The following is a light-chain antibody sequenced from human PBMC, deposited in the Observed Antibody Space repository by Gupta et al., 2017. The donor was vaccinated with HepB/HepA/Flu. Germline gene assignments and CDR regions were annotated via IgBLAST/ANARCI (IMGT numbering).Light chain of an antibody. J-gene: IGLJ2*01. CDR2: HNN. CDR1: SSNNASTT. Sequence: SVLTQPPSASGPPGQTLTMSCSRSSSNNASTTVDRYQQVPGTSSKLLLNHNNQRPSGVPDRFSGSNFGSSASRAISVLQSEDEADYYYATWDDSLGRPVFGGGTTLTVL. CDR3: ATWDDSLGRPV. V-gene: IGLV1-44*01.